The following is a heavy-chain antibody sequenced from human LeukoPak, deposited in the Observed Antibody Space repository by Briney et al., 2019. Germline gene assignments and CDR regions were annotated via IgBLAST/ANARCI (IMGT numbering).Heavy chain of an antibody. V-gene: IGHV4-34*01. D-gene: IGHD2-2*01. J-gene: IGHJ5*02. CDR2: VNHSGST. Sequence: SETLSLTCAVYGGSFSGYYWSRIRQPPGKGLEWIGDVNHSGSTNYNPSLKSRVTISVDTSKNQFSLKLSSVTAEDTAVYHCARVLSIVVVPGATFWFDPWGQGTLVTVSS. CDR1: GGSFSGYY. CDR3: ARVLSIVVVPGATFWFDP.